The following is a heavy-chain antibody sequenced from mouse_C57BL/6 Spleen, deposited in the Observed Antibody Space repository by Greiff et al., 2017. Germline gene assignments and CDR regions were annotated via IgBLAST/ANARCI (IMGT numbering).Heavy chain of an antibody. CDR1: GYTFTDYE. D-gene: IGHD1-1*01. CDR3: TVRTLNSFAC. V-gene: IGHV1-15*01. Sequence: QVQLKQSGAELVRPGASVTLSCKASGYTFTDYEMHWVKQTPVHGLEWIGAIDPETGGTAYNQKFKGKAILTADKSSSTAYMELRSLTSEDSAVYYCTVRTLNSFACWGQGTLVTVSA. CDR2: IDPETGGT. J-gene: IGHJ3*01.